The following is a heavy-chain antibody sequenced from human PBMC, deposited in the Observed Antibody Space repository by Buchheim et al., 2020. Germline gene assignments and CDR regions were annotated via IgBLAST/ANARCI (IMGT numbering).Heavy chain of an antibody. CDR2: IWYDGSNK. D-gene: IGHD1-26*01. J-gene: IGHJ4*02. Sequence: QVQLVESGGGVVQPGRSLRLSCAASGFTFSSYGMHWVRQAPGKGLEWVAVIWYDGSNKYYADSVKGRFTISRDNSKNTLYLQMNSLRAEDTAVYYCARESGSHVFRADFDYWGQGTL. CDR3: ARESGSHVFRADFDY. V-gene: IGHV3-33*01. CDR1: GFTFSSYG.